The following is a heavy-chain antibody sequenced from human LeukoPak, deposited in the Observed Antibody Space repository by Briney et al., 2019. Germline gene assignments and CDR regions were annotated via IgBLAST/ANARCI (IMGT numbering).Heavy chain of an antibody. D-gene: IGHD5-12*01. CDR2: ISGSGGST. CDR3: AKSNSGYTLNWFDP. Sequence: GVLRLSCAASGFTFSSYAMSWVRQAPGKGLEWVSAISGSGGSTYYADSVKGRFTISRDNSKNTLYLQMNSLRAEDTAVYYCAKSNSGYTLNWFDPWGQGTLVTVSS. V-gene: IGHV3-23*01. J-gene: IGHJ5*02. CDR1: GFTFSSYA.